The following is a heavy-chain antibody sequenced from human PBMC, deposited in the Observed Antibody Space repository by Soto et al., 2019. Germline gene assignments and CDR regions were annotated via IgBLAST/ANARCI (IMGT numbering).Heavy chain of an antibody. V-gene: IGHV4-31*03. D-gene: IGHD5-18*01. CDR3: ARGEGIEGYSYGYYYYGMDV. Sequence: SETLSLTCTVSGGSISTGGYYWNWIRQHPGKGLEWIGYFYYSGSTYYNPSLKSRVTISVNTSKNQFSLKLSSVTAADTAVYYCARGEGIEGYSYGYYYYGMDVWGQGTTVTVSS. CDR1: GGSISTGGYY. CDR2: FYYSGST. J-gene: IGHJ6*02.